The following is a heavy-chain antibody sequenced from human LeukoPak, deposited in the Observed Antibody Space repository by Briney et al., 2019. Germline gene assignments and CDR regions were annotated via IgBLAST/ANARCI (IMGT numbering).Heavy chain of an antibody. J-gene: IGHJ4*02. V-gene: IGHV3-11*01. Sequence: GGSLRLSCAASGFTFSDYYMSWIRQAPGKGLEWVSYISSSGSTIYYADSVKGRFTISRDNAKNSLYLQMNSPRAEDTAVYYCARVRLDCSSTSCYIGFDYWGQGTLVTVSS. CDR3: ARVRLDCSSTSCYIGFDY. CDR2: ISSSGSTI. CDR1: GFTFSDYY. D-gene: IGHD2-2*02.